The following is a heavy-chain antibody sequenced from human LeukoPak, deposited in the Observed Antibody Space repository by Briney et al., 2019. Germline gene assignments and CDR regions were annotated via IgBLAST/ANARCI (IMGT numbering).Heavy chain of an antibody. V-gene: IGHV3-21*01. CDR3: AKDGAPYCSGATCYSAADY. J-gene: IGHJ4*02. D-gene: IGHD2-15*01. CDR1: GFTFSSYS. Sequence: PGGSLRLSCAASGFTFSSYSMNWVRQAPGKGLEWVSSISSSSSYVYYADSVKGRFTISRDNTKNSLYLQMNSLRAEDTAAYYCAKDGAPYCSGATCYSAADYWGQGTLVTVSS. CDR2: ISSSSSYV.